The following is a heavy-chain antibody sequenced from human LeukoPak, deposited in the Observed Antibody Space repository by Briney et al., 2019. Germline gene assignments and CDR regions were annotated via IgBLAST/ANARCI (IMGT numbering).Heavy chain of an antibody. CDR2: IHYGGSNN. CDR1: GFTFDDYG. CDR3: AKDHGSSDWYYFDY. V-gene: IGHV3-30*02. J-gene: IGHJ4*02. D-gene: IGHD6-13*01. Sequence: GGSLRLSCAASGFTFDDYGMSWVRQAPGKGLEWVAFIHYGGSNNYYADSVKGRFTISRDNSKNTLYLQMNTLRADDTAVYYCAKDHGSSDWYYFDYWGQGTLVTVSS.